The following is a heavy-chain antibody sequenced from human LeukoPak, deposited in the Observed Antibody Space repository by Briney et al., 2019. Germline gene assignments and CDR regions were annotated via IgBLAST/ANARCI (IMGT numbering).Heavy chain of an antibody. CDR2: IIPIFGTA. J-gene: IGHJ5*02. CDR3: ARDLRQLALSNWFDP. Sequence: SVKVSCKASGGTFSSYAISWVRQAPGQGLEWMGGIIPIFGTANYAQKFQGRVTITADESTSTAYMELSSLRSEDTAVYYCARDLRQLALSNWFDPWGQGTLVTVSS. V-gene: IGHV1-69*13. CDR1: GGTFSSYA. D-gene: IGHD6-6*01.